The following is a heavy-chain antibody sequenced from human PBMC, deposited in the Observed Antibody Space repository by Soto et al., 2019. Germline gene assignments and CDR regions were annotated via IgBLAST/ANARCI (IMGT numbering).Heavy chain of an antibody. CDR2: ITSNGGST. V-gene: IGHV3-64*01. Sequence: PGGSLRLSCAASGFTFNSYAMHWVRQAPGKGLEYVSAITSNGGSTYYANSVKGRFTISRDNSKSTRYLQMGSLRPEDMAVYYCARADGSGSYPYWGQGTLVTVSS. J-gene: IGHJ4*02. CDR1: GFTFNSYA. D-gene: IGHD3-10*01. CDR3: ARADGSGSYPY.